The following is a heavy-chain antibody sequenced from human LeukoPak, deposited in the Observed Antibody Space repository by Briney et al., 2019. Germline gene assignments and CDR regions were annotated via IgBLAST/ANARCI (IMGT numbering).Heavy chain of an antibody. CDR1: GFSIRNKY. CDR2: IYYTGSST. CDR3: ARPQWQDTMGPWFDP. V-gene: IGHV4-59*01. Sequence: SETLSLTCTVSGFSIRNKYWSWIRQPPGKGLEWIGYIYYTGSSTYYNPSLKSRVSISVDTSKNQFSLRLNSVTAADTAVYYCARPQWQDTMGPWFDPWGQGTLVTVSS. D-gene: IGHD3-10*01. J-gene: IGHJ5*02.